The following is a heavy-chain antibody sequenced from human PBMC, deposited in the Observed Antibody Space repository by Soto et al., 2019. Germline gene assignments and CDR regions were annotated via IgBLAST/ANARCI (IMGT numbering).Heavy chain of an antibody. J-gene: IGHJ5*02. CDR1: GGSISSSNYY. CDR2: IYYSGST. CDR3: ASTPDIVVVITNNWFDP. Sequence: SETLSLTCTVSGGSISSSNYYWGWIRQPPGKGLEWIGSIYYSGSTYYNPSLKSRVTISVDTSKNQFSLKLSSVTAADTAVYYCASTPDIVVVITNNWFDPWGQGTLVTVSS. D-gene: IGHD3-22*01. V-gene: IGHV4-39*01.